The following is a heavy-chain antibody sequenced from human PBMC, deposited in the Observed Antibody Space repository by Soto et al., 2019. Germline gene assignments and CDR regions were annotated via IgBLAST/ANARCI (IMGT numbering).Heavy chain of an antibody. J-gene: IGHJ4*02. CDR3: ASRSSGCYFDY. CDR1: GFTFSSYA. D-gene: IGHD6-19*01. CDR2: ISGSGGST. Sequence: GGSLRLSCAASGFTFSSYAMNWVRQAPGKGLEWVSVISGSGGSTYYADSVKGRFTISRDNSKNTLYLQMNSLRVEDTAVYYCASRSSGCYFDYWGQGTLVTVSS. V-gene: IGHV3-23*01.